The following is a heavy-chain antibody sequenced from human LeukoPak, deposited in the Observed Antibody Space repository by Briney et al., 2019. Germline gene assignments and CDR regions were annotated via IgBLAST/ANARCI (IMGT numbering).Heavy chain of an antibody. D-gene: IGHD3-22*01. V-gene: IGHV1-69*05. CDR1: GGTFSSYA. CDR2: IIPMFGTA. Sequence: SVKVSCKASGGTFSSYAISWVRQAPGQGLEWMGGIIPMFGTANYAQKFQGRVTITTDESTSTAYMELSSLRSEDTAVYYCARDHREDMDYYDSSGYLYWGQGTLVTVSS. CDR3: ARDHREDMDYYDSSGYLY. J-gene: IGHJ4*02.